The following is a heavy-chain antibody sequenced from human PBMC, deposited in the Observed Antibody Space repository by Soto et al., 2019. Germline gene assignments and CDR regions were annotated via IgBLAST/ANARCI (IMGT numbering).Heavy chain of an antibody. V-gene: IGHV1-3*01. CDR2: INAGNGNT. Sequence: ASVKVSYKASGYTFTNYGIHWVRQAPGQRLEWMGWINAGNGNTKYSQNFQGRVTITRDTSASTAYMELSSLRSEDTAVFYCARSGYSSGWYHWYFDLWGRGTLVTVSS. CDR1: GYTFTNYG. CDR3: ARSGYSSGWYHWYFDL. D-gene: IGHD6-19*01. J-gene: IGHJ2*01.